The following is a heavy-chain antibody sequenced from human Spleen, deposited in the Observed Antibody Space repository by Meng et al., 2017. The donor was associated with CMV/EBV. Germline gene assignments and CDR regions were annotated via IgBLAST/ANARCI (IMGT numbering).Heavy chain of an antibody. CDR2: ISSSSRYI. CDR1: GFTFSSYS. D-gene: IGHD6-6*01. V-gene: IGHV3-21*01. CDR3: AILRGQLVFWFDP. J-gene: IGHJ5*02. Sequence: GGSLRLSCAASGFTFSSYSMNWVRQSPGKGLEWVSSISSSSRYIYYADSVKGRFTISRDNAKNSLYLQMNSLRAQDTAVYYCAILRGQLVFWFDPWGQGTLVTVSS.